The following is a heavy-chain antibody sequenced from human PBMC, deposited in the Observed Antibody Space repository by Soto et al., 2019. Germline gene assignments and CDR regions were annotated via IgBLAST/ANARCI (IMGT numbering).Heavy chain of an antibody. Sequence: PSETLSLTCTVSGGSISIYYWSWIRQPPGKGLEWIGYIYYSGSTNYNPSLKSRVTISVDTSKNQFSLKLSSVTAADTAVYYCARGAYYYDSSGYYFTWGDAFDIWGQGTMVT. CDR1: GGSISIYY. D-gene: IGHD3-22*01. V-gene: IGHV4-59*01. CDR2: IYYSGST. CDR3: ARGAYYYDSSGYYFTWGDAFDI. J-gene: IGHJ3*02.